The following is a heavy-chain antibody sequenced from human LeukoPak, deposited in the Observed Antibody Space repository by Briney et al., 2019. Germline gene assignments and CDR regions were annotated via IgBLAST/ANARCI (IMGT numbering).Heavy chain of an antibody. J-gene: IGHJ5*02. D-gene: IGHD2-15*01. CDR2: INHSGST. V-gene: IGHV4-34*01. CDR3: ARRRIVVVVAAQFGRWLDP. CDR1: GGSFSGYY. Sequence: SETLSLTCAVYGGSFSGYYWSWIRQPPGKGLEWIGEINHSGSTNYNPSLKSRVTISVDTSKNQFSLKLSSVTAADTAVYYCARRRIVVVVAAQFGRWLDPWGQGTLVTVSS.